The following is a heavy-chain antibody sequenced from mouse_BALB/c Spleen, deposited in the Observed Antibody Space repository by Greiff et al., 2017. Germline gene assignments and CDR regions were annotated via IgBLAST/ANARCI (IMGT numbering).Heavy chain of an antibody. CDR3: ARNPRSYAMDY. Sequence: EVKVVESGGGLVQPGGSRKLSCAASGFTFSDYGMAWVRQAPGKGPEWVAFISNLAYSIYYADTVTGRFTISRENAKNTLYLEMSSLRSEDTAMYYCARNPRSYAMDYWGQGTSVTVSS. V-gene: IGHV5-15*02. CDR2: ISNLAYSI. J-gene: IGHJ4*01. CDR1: GFTFSDYG.